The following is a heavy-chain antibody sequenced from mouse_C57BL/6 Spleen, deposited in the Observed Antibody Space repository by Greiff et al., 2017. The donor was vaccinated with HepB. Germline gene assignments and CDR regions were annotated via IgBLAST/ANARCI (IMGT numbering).Heavy chain of an antibody. J-gene: IGHJ3*01. V-gene: IGHV1-50*01. D-gene: IGHD2-2*01. CDR3: ASYGYDGAWFAY. CDR1: GYTFTSYW. CDR2: IDPSDSYT. Sequence: QVHVKQPGAELVKPGASVKLSCKASGYTFTSYWMQWVKQRPGQGLEWIGEIDPSDSYTNYNQKFKGKATLTVDTSSSTAYMQLSSLTSEDSAVYYCASYGYDGAWFAYWGQGTLVTVSA.